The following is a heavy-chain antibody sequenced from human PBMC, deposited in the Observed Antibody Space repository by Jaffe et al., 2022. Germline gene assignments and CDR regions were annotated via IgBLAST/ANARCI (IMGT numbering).Heavy chain of an antibody. Sequence: QVQLQESGPGLVKPSETLSLTCTVSGGSVSSGSYYWSWIRQPPGKGLEWIGYIYYSGSTNYNPSLKSRVTISVDTSKNQFSLKLSSVTAADTAVYYCAREEDGSGSYYPWGQGTLVTVSS. CDR1: GGSVSSGSYY. CDR2: IYYSGST. V-gene: IGHV4-61*01. CDR3: AREEDGSGSYYP. J-gene: IGHJ5*02. D-gene: IGHD3-10*01.